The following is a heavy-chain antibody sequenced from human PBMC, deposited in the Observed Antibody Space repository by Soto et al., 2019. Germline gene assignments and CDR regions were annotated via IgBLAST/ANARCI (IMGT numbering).Heavy chain of an antibody. CDR2: ISYTGRT. Sequence: LTCTVSGGSISSDANFWSWIRQLPGRGLEWIGYISYTGRTYYTPSLNSRLTISLDTSKNLFSLRLSAVTAADTAVYFCARGSFSSSSSWFDPWGQGTLVTVSS. V-gene: IGHV4-31*03. J-gene: IGHJ5*02. CDR3: ARGSFSSSSSWFDP. CDR1: GGSISSDANF. D-gene: IGHD6-6*01.